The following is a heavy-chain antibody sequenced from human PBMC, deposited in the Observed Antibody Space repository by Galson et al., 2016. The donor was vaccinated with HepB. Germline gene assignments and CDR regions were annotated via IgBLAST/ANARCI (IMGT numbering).Heavy chain of an antibody. J-gene: IGHJ4*02. CDR1: GFSVSNNY. CDR3: ATELRSWQKGGLDS. D-gene: IGHD4-17*01. V-gene: IGHV3-53*01. CDR2: TYIAGDT. Sequence: SLRLSCAASGFSVSNNYMTWVRRSPGKGLEWLSVTYIAGDTYYAGSVRGRFTASRDSSKNTLYLQMNSLRAEDTAVYYCATELRSWQKGGLDSWGQGTLVTVSS.